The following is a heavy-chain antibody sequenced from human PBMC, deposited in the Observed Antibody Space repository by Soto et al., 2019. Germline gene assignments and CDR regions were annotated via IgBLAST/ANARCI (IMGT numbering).Heavy chain of an antibody. CDR3: ARVYDYDRGAIFGY. V-gene: IGHV3-48*02. J-gene: IGHJ4*02. Sequence: EVQLVESGGGLVKPGGSLRLSCVASGFTFGSYSMAWVRQAPGKGPEWVSYIKSSSNDIYYADSVTGRFTISRDNAKNSLHLQMNRLRDDDTAVYYCARVYDYDRGAIFGYWGQGTLVTVSS. D-gene: IGHD3-22*01. CDR1: GFTFGSYS. CDR2: IKSSSNDI.